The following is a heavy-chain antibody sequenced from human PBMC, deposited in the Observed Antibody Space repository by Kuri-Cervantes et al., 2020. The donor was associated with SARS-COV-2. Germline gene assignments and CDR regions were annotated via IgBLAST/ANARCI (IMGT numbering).Heavy chain of an antibody. CDR3: ARRLWSGYSYGFGVGWFDP. Sequence: ASVKVSCKASGYTFTSYAMHWVRQAPGQRLEWMGWSNAGNGNTKYSQEFQGRVTMTTDTSTSTAYMELRSLRSDDTAVYYCARRLWSGYSYGFGVGWFDPWGQGTRVTVSS. J-gene: IGHJ5*02. D-gene: IGHD5-18*01. CDR1: GYTFTSYA. V-gene: IGHV1-3*02. CDR2: SNAGNGNT.